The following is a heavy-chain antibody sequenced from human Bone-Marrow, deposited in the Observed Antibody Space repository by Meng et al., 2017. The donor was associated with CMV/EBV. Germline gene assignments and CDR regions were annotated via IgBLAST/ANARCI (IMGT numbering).Heavy chain of an antibody. D-gene: IGHD3-3*01. J-gene: IGHJ6*02. CDR1: GFTVSSNY. CDR3: ARDRGYDFWSGYSSYYYYYYGMDV. Sequence: LKISCAASGFTVSSNYMSWVRPAPGKGLEWVSVIYSGGSTYYADSVKGRFTISRDNSKNTLYLQMNSLRAEDTAVYYCARDRGYDFWSGYSSYYYYYYGMDVWGQGTTVTVSS. CDR2: IYSGGST. V-gene: IGHV3-53*01.